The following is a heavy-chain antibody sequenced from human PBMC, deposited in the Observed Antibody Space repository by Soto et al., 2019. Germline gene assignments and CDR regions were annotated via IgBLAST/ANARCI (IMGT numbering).Heavy chain of an antibody. V-gene: IGHV3-21*05. CDR1: GFTFSSYA. D-gene: IGHD3-3*01. J-gene: IGHJ4*02. Sequence: VQLVESGGGVVQPGRSLRLSCAASGFTFSSYAMHWVRQAPGKGLEWVSYISSSSSYTNYADSVKGRFTISRDNAKNSLYLQMNSLRAEDTAVYYCARRYDYDFWSGYTFDYWGQGTLVTVSS. CDR2: ISSSSSYT. CDR3: ARRYDYDFWSGYTFDY.